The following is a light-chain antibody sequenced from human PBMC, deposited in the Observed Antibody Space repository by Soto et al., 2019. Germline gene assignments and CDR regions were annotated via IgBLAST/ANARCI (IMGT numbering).Light chain of an antibody. CDR2: GAS. Sequence: EIVLTQSPGTLSLSPGERATLSCRASQSVSSSYLAWYQQKPGQAPRLLIYGASSRATGIPDRFSGSGSGTDFTLTISRLEPEDFEVYYGQQYGRSPIFTVGPGTKVDIK. CDR3: QQYGRSPIFT. V-gene: IGKV3-20*01. J-gene: IGKJ3*01. CDR1: QSVSSSY.